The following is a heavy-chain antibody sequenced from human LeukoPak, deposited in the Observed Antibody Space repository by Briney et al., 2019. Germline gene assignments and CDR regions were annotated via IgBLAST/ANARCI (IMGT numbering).Heavy chain of an antibody. V-gene: IGHV4-4*07. CDR2: IYTSGST. CDR1: GGSISSYY. J-gene: IGHJ5*02. Sequence: SSETLSLTCTVSGGSISSYYWSWTRQPAGKGLEWIGRIYTSGSTNYNPSLKSRVTMSVDTSKNQFSLKLSSVTAADTAVYYCARTEELLWFGELEAWFDPWGQGTLVTVSS. CDR3: ARTEELLWFGELEAWFDP. D-gene: IGHD3-10*01.